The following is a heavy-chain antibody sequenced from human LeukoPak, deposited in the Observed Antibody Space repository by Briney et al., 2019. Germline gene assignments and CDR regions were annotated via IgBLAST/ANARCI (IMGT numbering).Heavy chain of an antibody. Sequence: ASVKVSCKASGYTFTSYGISWVRQAPGQGLEWMGWISAYNGNTNYAQKLQGRVTMTTDTSTSTAYMELRSLRSDDTAVYYCARDPISGSYHRGWFAPWGQGTLVTVSS. CDR1: GYTFTSYG. D-gene: IGHD1-26*01. V-gene: IGHV1-18*01. CDR3: ARDPISGSYHRGWFAP. CDR2: ISAYNGNT. J-gene: IGHJ5*02.